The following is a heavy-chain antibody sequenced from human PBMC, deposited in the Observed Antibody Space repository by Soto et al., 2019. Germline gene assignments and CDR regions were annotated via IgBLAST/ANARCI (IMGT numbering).Heavy chain of an antibody. CDR2: ITGTGLYI. Sequence: KPGGSLRLSCEASGFDFDTFTMNWVRQAPGKGLEWLSSITGTGLYIHYADSLRGRFTISRDNAKNSLYLQMNSLGADDSAVYYCARVRHGDAIMNMDLWGEGTTVTVSS. CDR1: GFDFDTFT. D-gene: IGHD3-16*01. CDR3: ARVRHGDAIMNMDL. V-gene: IGHV3-21*01. J-gene: IGHJ6*04.